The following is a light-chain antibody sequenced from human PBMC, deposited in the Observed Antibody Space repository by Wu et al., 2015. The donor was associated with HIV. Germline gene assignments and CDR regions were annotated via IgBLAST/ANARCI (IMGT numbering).Light chain of an antibody. Sequence: EIVLTQSPDTLSLSPGERATLSCRASQSVSSYLAWYQQKPGQTPRLLIYDASNRPTGIPTRFSGNGSGTDFTLTISSLEPEDFAVYYCQQRNSWPHPWTFGQGTKVEIK. CDR3: QQRNSWPHPWT. CDR2: DAS. V-gene: IGKV3-11*01. J-gene: IGKJ1*01. CDR1: QSVSSY.